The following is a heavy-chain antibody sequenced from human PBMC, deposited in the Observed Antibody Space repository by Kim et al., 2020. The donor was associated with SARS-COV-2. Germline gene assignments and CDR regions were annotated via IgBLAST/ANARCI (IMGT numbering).Heavy chain of an antibody. CDR3: ARGYYYGSGGVYGMDV. Sequence: SETLSLTCTVSGGSISSYYWSWIRQPPGKGLEWIGYIYYSGSTNYNPSLKSRVTISVDTSKNQFSLKLSSVTAADTAVYYCARGYYYGSGGVYGMDVWGQGTTVTVSS. CDR1: GGSISSYY. J-gene: IGHJ6*02. CDR2: IYYSGST. D-gene: IGHD3-10*01. V-gene: IGHV4-59*13.